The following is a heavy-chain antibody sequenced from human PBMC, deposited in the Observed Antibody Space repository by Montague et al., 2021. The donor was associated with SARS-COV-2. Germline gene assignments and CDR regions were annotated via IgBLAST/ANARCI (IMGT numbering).Heavy chain of an antibody. CDR3: ARAHSGSWAHLDN. D-gene: IGHD5-12*01. CDR2: IYTSGTT. Sequence: TLSLTCTVSGGSISSGNYYWSWIRQPAGKGLEWIGRIYTSGTTDHSXSLKSRVTISVDTSKNQFSLKLTSVTAADTAVYYCARAHSGSWAHLDNWGQGSLVTVSS. V-gene: IGHV4-61*02. J-gene: IGHJ4*02. CDR1: GGSISSGNYY.